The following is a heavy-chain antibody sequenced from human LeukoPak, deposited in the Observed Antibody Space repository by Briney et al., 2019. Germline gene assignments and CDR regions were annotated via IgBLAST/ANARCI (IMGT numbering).Heavy chain of an antibody. CDR3: ARDMLGAALYFDS. Sequence: GSLRLSCEGSGFAFNNYAISWVRQAPGKGLEWVSAIGGSGDRTYIADSMKGRFTTSRDNSKNTLYLQMNSLRVEDTAVYYCARDMLGAALYFDSWGQGTLVTVSS. CDR1: GFAFNNYA. CDR2: IGGSGDRT. J-gene: IGHJ4*02. V-gene: IGHV3-23*01. D-gene: IGHD2-15*01.